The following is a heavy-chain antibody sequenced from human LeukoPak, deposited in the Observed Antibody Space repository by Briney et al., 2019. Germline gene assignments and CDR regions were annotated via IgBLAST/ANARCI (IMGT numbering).Heavy chain of an antibody. J-gene: IGHJ6*02. CDR2: ISYDGSNK. Sequence: PGGSLRLSCAASGFTFSSYALHWVRQAPGKGLEWVAVISYDGSNKYYADSVKGRFTISRDNSKNTLYLQMNSLRAEDTAVYYCARDDGWVGGYCSGGSCYTKHYYGMDVWGQGTTVTVSS. CDR3: ARDDGWVGGYCSGGSCYTKHYYGMDV. CDR1: GFTFSSYA. V-gene: IGHV3-30-3*01. D-gene: IGHD2-15*01.